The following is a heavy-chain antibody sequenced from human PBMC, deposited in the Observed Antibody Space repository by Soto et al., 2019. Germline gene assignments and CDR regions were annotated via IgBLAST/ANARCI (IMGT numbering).Heavy chain of an antibody. CDR2: ISAYNGNT. J-gene: IGHJ6*02. CDR1: GYTFTSYG. CDR3: ARSTIFGVVITNYYYYGMDV. Sequence: AASVKVSCKASGYTFTSYGISWVRQAPGQGLEWMGWISAYNGNTNYAQKLQGRVTMTTDTSTSTAYMELRSLRSDDTAVYYCARSTIFGVVITNYYYYGMDVWGQGTTVTVSS. D-gene: IGHD3-3*01. V-gene: IGHV1-18*01.